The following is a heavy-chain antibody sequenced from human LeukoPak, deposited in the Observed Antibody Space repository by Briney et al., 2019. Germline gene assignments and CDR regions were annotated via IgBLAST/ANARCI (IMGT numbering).Heavy chain of an antibody. Sequence: SETLSLTCSVSGASVSDGNYYWSWIRQPPGKGLEWIGYMFYSESTKYNPSLKSRVTISVDKSKNQFSLHMSSVTAADTAVYFCARNNYVTHFYGLDVWGQGTTVTVSS. CDR2: MFYSEST. CDR3: ARNNYVTHFYGLDV. V-gene: IGHV4-61*01. CDR1: GASVSDGNYY. D-gene: IGHD4-11*01. J-gene: IGHJ6*02.